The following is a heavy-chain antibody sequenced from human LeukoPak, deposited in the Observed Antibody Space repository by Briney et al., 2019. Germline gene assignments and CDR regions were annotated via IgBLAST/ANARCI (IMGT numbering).Heavy chain of an antibody. V-gene: IGHV3-15*01. Sequence: PGGSLRLSCTASGFTFSYAWMSWVRQAPGRGLEWVGRIKSNSDGGTTDYAAPVRGRFIISRDDSKNTLYLQMNSLKTEDTAVYYCTTPLITIFGVGGDYWGQGTLVTVSS. D-gene: IGHD3-3*01. CDR1: GFTFSYAW. J-gene: IGHJ4*02. CDR3: TTPLITIFGVGGDY. CDR2: IKSNSDGGTT.